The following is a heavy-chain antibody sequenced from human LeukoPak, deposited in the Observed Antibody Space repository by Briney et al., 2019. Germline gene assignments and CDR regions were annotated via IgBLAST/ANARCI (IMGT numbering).Heavy chain of an antibody. CDR3: ARYIIQLDF. V-gene: IGHV1-2*02. CDR2: INPNSGVT. CDR1: GYTFTGNY. D-gene: IGHD5-18*01. Sequence: ASVKVSCKASGYTFTGNYVHWVRQAPAQGLEWMGWINPNSGVTNYAQKFQGRVTMTRDTSISTAYMELNRLRSDDTAVYYCARYIIQLDFWGQGTLVTVSS. J-gene: IGHJ4*02.